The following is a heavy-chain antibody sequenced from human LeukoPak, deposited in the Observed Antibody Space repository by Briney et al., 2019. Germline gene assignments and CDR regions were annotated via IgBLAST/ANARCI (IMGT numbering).Heavy chain of an antibody. CDR1: GFTFRSHA. CDR2: IYENGGTT. Sequence: GGSLRLSCVGSGFTFRSHAMSWVRQAPEKGLEFVSGIYENGGTTYYADSVKGRFSISRGNSKNTLYLQMDSLRGEDTAVYYCAKDFRIGYSAHFDYWGQGALVTVSS. J-gene: IGHJ4*02. D-gene: IGHD2-21*01. V-gene: IGHV3-23*01. CDR3: AKDFRIGYSAHFDY.